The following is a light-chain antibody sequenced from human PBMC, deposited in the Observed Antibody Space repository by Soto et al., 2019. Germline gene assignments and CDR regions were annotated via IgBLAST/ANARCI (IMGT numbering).Light chain of an antibody. J-gene: IGKJ1*01. CDR3: QQRSNWPRT. Sequence: EIELTQSPATLSLSPGERATLSCRASQSVDSYLAWYQHKPGQAPRLLIYDASNRATGIPARFSGSGSGTDFTLTISSLEPEDFAVYYCQQRSNWPRTFGQGTKVEIK. CDR1: QSVDSY. CDR2: DAS. V-gene: IGKV3-11*01.